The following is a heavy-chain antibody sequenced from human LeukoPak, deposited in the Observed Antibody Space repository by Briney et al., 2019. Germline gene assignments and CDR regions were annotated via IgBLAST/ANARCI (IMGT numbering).Heavy chain of an antibody. CDR3: ARDPQQYSSDLQPLFDY. V-gene: IGHV3-30*04. Sequence: GGSLRLSCAASGFTFSSYAMHGVRQAPGRGLESLAGISYDGSNKYYADSVKGRFTISRDNSKNTLYLQMNSLRAEDTAVYYCARDPQQYSSDLQPLFDYWGQGTLVTVSS. CDR2: ISYDGSNK. CDR1: GFTFSSYA. D-gene: IGHD6-19*01. J-gene: IGHJ4*02.